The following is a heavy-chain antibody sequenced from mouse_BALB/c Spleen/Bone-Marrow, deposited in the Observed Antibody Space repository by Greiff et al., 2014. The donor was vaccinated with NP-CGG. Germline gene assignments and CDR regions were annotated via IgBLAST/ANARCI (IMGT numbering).Heavy chain of an antibody. Sequence: EVQLQQSGAELVKPGASVKLSCTASGFNIKDTYMHWVKQRPAQGLEWIGRIDPANGNTNYDPRFQGKATITADTSSNTAYLQLSSLTSEDTAVYYCARYGGRYYAMDYWGQGTSVTVSS. V-gene: IGHV14-3*02. CDR2: IDPANGNT. CDR1: GFNIKDTY. CDR3: ARYGGRYYAMDY. J-gene: IGHJ4*01. D-gene: IGHD1-1*01.